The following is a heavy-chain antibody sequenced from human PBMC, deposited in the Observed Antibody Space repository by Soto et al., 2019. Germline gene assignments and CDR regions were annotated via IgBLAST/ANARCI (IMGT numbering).Heavy chain of an antibody. CDR3: VRGPAGSGWSYDY. D-gene: IGHD6-19*01. CDR2: INHSGST. CDR1: GGSFSGYY. J-gene: IGHJ4*02. V-gene: IGHV4-34*01. Sequence: PSETLSLTCAVYGGSFSGYYWTWIRQPPGTGLEWIGEINHSGSTKYNPSLKSRVTISKDMSRNQFSLRMSSVTAADTALYYCVRGPAGSGWSYDYWGQGTLVTVSS.